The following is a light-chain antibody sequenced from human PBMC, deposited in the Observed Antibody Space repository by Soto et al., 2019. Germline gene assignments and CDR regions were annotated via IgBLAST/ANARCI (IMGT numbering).Light chain of an antibody. CDR1: SSNIGSHT. J-gene: IGLJ2*01. CDR3: AAWDDTLNAAV. V-gene: IGLV1-44*01. Sequence: HSVLTQPYSASGTPGQRVTISCFGSSSNIGSHTLNWYQQLPGSAPSLLIYSDNQRPSGVPDRFSGSTSGTSASLAISGLQSEDEAEYYCAAWDDTLNAAVFGGGTKLTVL. CDR2: SDN.